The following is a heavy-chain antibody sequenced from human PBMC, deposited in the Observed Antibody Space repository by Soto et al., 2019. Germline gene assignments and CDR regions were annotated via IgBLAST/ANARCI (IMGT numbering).Heavy chain of an antibody. D-gene: IGHD4-17*01. CDR2: IYYSGST. CDR1: GGSISSGGYY. V-gene: IGHV4-31*03. CDR3: ASGSVTPFYYYYYMDV. Sequence: LSLTCTVSGGSISSGGYYWSWIRQHPGKGLEWIGYIYYSGSTYYNPSLKSRVTISVDTSKNQFSLKLSSVTAADTAVYYCASGSVTPFYYYYYMDVCGKGTTVTVSS. J-gene: IGHJ6*03.